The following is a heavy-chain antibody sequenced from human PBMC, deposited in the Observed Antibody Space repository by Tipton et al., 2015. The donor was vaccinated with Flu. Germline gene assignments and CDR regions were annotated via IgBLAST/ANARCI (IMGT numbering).Heavy chain of an antibody. Sequence: TLSLTCTVSGDSMRSDYFWGWIRQPPGKGLEWIGNVHQTGSTYYNPSLRSRVTISVDTSKNQFSLKLSSVTAADTAVYYCARMEWTVTTPRYFDLWGRGSLVTVSS. CDR1: GDSMRSDYF. V-gene: IGHV4-38-2*02. CDR3: ARMEWTVTTPRYFDL. J-gene: IGHJ2*01. CDR2: VHQTGST. D-gene: IGHD4-17*01.